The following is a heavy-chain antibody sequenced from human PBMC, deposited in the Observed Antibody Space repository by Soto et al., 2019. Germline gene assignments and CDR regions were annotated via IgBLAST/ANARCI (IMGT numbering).Heavy chain of an antibody. CDR3: ARHYYDSSGYYPYFDY. D-gene: IGHD3-22*01. V-gene: IGHV4-39*01. Sequence: SETLSLTCTVSGGSISSSSYYWGWIRQPPGKGLEWIGSIYYSGSTYYNPSLKSRVTISVDTSKNQFSLKLSSVTAADTAVYYCARHYYDSSGYYPYFDYWGQGTLVTVSS. CDR2: IYYSGST. CDR1: GGSISSSSYY. J-gene: IGHJ4*02.